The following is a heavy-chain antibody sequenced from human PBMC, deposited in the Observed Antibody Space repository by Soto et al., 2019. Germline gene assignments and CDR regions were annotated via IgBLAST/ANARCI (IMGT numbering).Heavy chain of an antibody. V-gene: IGHV1-46*01. CDR2: INPSGGST. Sequence: GSVKVSCKASGYTFTSYYMHWVRQAPGQGLEWMGIINPSGGSTSYAQKFQGRVTMTRDTSTSTVYMELSSLRSEDTAVYYCASDRAYYDFWRGTPLYYSYGMDVWGQGTTVTVSS. J-gene: IGHJ6*02. CDR1: GYTFTSYY. D-gene: IGHD3-3*01. CDR3: ASDRAYYDFWRGTPLYYSYGMDV.